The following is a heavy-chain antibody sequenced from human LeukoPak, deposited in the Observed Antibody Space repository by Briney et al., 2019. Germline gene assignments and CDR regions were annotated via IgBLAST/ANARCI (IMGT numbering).Heavy chain of an antibody. CDR1: GGSISSYY. V-gene: IGHV4-4*09. J-gene: IGHJ5*02. D-gene: IGHD5-24*01. Sequence: SETLSLTCTVSGGSISSYYWSWIRQLPGKGLEWIGYIYTSGSTNYNPSLKSRVTISVDTSKNQFSLKLSSVTAADTAVYYCARQDGDGYNVNWFDPWGQGTLVTVSS. CDR2: IYTSGST. CDR3: ARQDGDGYNVNWFDP.